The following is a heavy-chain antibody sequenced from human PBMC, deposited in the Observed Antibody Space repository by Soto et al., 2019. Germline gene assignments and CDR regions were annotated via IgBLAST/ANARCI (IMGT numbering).Heavy chain of an antibody. CDR2: IYYSGST. CDR1: GGSISSYG. J-gene: IGHJ4*02. V-gene: IGHV4-59*08. D-gene: IGHD4-17*01. Sequence: SETLCLTCTVSGGSISSYGGSWIRQPPGKGLEWIGYIYYSGSTNYNPSLKSRVTISVDTSKNQFSLKLSSVTAADTAVYYCASVFSTDLLLDYWGQGTLVTVSS. CDR3: ASVFSTDLLLDY.